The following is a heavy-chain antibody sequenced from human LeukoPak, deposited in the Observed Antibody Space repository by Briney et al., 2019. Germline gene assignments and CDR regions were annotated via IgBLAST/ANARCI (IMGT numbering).Heavy chain of an antibody. CDR1: GYTFTDYY. V-gene: IGHV1-2*02. D-gene: IGHD6-6*01. CDR2: INPNSGGT. J-gene: IGHJ6*03. Sequence: GASVKVSCKASGYTFTDYYMHWVRQAPGQGLEWMGLINPNSGGTNYAQKFQGRVTMTRDTSISTAYMELSRLRSDDTAVYYCARRGSSSFDYYYYYMDVWGKGTTVTVSS. CDR3: ARRGSSSFDYYYYYMDV.